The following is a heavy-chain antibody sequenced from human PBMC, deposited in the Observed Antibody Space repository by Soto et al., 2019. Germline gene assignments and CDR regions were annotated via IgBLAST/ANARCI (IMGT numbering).Heavy chain of an antibody. V-gene: IGHV3-30-3*01. CDR3: ARDRSETWFGGYLDY. Sequence: QVQLVESGGGVVQPGRSLRLSCAASGFTFSSYAMHWVRQAPGKGLEWVAVISYDGSNKYYADSVKGRFTISRDNSKNPLYLQMNSLRAEDTAVYYCARDRSETWFGGYLDYWGQGTLVTVSS. J-gene: IGHJ4*02. D-gene: IGHD3-10*01. CDR2: ISYDGSNK. CDR1: GFTFSSYA.